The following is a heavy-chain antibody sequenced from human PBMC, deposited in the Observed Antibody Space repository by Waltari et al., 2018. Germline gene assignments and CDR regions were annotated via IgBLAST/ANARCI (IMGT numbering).Heavy chain of an antibody. V-gene: IGHV3-74*01. J-gene: IGHJ4*02. CDR1: GFTFSNYW. D-gene: IGHD6-19*01. CDR3: ARQDISVRSCPDY. Sequence: EEQLVESGGGLVQPGGSLRLSCTASGFTFSNYWMHWVRQVPGKGREWVSRINIEGKSRSDADSGKGRFIIFRDNAKNTLYLQMNSLRAEDTAVYYCARQDISVRSCPDYWGQGTLVTVSS. CDR2: INIEGKSR.